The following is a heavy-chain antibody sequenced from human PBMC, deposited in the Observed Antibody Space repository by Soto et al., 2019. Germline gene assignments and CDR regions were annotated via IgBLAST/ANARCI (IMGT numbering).Heavy chain of an antibody. Sequence: PGGSLRLSCAASGFTFSSYGMHWVRQAPGKGLEWVAVISYDGSNKYYADSVKGRFTISRDNSKNTLYLQMNSLRAEDTAVYYCAKGLAAAAAEDYWGQGTLVTVSS. V-gene: IGHV3-30*18. CDR2: ISYDGSNK. CDR1: GFTFSSYG. J-gene: IGHJ4*02. CDR3: AKGLAAAAAEDY. D-gene: IGHD6-13*01.